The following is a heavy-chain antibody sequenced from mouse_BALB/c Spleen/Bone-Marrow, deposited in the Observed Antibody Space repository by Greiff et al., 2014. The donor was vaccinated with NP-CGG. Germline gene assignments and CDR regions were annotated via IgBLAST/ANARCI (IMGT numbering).Heavy chain of an antibody. V-gene: IGHV7-3*02. J-gene: IGHJ2*01. CDR3: ARDYSYYFDY. D-gene: IGHD2-1*01. CDR1: GFTLTDHY. Sequence: EVMLVESGGGLVQPGGFLSLSCATSGFTLTDHYVSWVRQPPGKALEWLGFIRNKANGYTTEYSASVKGRFTISRDNSQSIVYLQMNTLRAEDSATYYCARDYSYYFDYWGQGTTLTVSS. CDR2: IRNKANGYTT.